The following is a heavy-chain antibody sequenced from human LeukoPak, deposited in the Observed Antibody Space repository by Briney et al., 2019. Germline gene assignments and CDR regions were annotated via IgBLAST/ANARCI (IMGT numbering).Heavy chain of an antibody. Sequence: GGSLRLSCAASGFTFSSHGMSWVRQAPGKGLEWISAISGSGGSTYYADSVKGRFTMSRDNSKNTLYLQMNSLRAEDTAVYYCAKVLVGTTCFEYWGQGTLVTVSS. CDR1: GFTFSSHG. J-gene: IGHJ4*02. CDR3: AKVLVGTTCFEY. CDR2: ISGSGGST. V-gene: IGHV3-23*01. D-gene: IGHD1-7*01.